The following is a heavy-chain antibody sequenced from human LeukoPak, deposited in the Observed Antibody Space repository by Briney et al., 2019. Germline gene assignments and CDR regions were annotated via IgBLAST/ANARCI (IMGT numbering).Heavy chain of an antibody. CDR3: ARVAVVNDAFDI. J-gene: IGHJ3*02. CDR1: GGSISSGDYY. V-gene: IGHV4-39*07. Sequence: SETLSLTCTVSGGSISSGDYYWSWIRQPPGKGLEWIGEINHSGSTNYNPSLKSRVTISVDTSKNQFSLKLSSVTAADTAVYYCARVAVVNDAFDIWGQGTMVTVSS. CDR2: INHSGST.